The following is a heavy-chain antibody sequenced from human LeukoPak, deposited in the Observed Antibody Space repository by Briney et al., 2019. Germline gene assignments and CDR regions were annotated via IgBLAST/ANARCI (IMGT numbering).Heavy chain of an antibody. D-gene: IGHD1-26*01. CDR1: GYTFTGYY. V-gene: IGHV1-2*02. CDR3: ARVGTKAKWEPYFDY. J-gene: IGHJ4*02. Sequence: GASVKVSCKASGYTFTGYYMHWVRQAPGQGLEWMGWINPNSGGTNYAQKFQGRVTMTRDTSISTAYMELSRLRSDDTAVYYCARVGTKAKWEPYFDYWGQGTLVTVSS. CDR2: INPNSGGT.